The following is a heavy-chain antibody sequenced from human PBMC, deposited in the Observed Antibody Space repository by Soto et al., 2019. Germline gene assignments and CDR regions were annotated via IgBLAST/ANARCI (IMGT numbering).Heavy chain of an antibody. CDR2: IKQDGSEE. Sequence: ESGGGLVQSGGSLRLSCAASGFTFSSYWMNWVRQAPGKGLEWVANIKQDGSEEYYVDSVRGRFTISRDNAKNSLYLQMNSLRVEDTAVYYCARRIRVAEFDYWGQGTLVTVSS. J-gene: IGHJ4*02. V-gene: IGHV3-7*01. CDR1: GFTFSSYW. D-gene: IGHD6-19*01. CDR3: ARRIRVAEFDY.